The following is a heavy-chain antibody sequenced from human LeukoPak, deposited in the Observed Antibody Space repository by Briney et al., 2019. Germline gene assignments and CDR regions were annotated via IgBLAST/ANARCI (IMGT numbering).Heavy chain of an antibody. CDR1: GGSFSGYY. V-gene: IGHV4-34*01. CDR2: INHSGST. D-gene: IGHD6-19*01. J-gene: IGHJ5*02. CDR3: ARLRDSSGWYYGRLDNWFDP. Sequence: SETLSLTCAVYGGSFSGYYWSWIRQPPGKGLEWIGEINHSGSTNYNPSLKSRVTISVDTSKNQFSLKLSSVTAADTAVYYCARLRDSSGWYYGRLDNWFDPWGQGTLVTVSS.